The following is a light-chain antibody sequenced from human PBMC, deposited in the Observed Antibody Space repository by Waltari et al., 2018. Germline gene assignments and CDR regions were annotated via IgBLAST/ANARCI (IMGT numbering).Light chain of an antibody. Sequence: QSALTQPASVSGSPGQSTTISCTGTSSDVGGYHYVSWYQQHPGKAPKLMIYDVSNRPSGVSNRFSGSKSGNTASLTISGLQAEDEADYYCSSYTSSSTLNVFGTGTKVTVL. CDR2: DVS. V-gene: IGLV2-14*03. CDR1: SSDVGGYHY. J-gene: IGLJ1*01. CDR3: SSYTSSSTLNV.